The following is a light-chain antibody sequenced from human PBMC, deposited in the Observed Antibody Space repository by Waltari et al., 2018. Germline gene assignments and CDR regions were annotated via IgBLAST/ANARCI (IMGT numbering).Light chain of an antibody. Sequence: QSVLTQPPSLSGAPGQRVTMSCPGSSSNIGAGFDVHWYQHLPGTAPKLLIFGNNNRPSGVPDRFSASKSGASASLAITGLQSEDEAVYYCQSYDSRLSVVVFGGGTKLTVL. V-gene: IGLV1-40*01. J-gene: IGLJ2*01. CDR1: SSNIGAGFD. CDR3: QSYDSRLSVVV. CDR2: GNN.